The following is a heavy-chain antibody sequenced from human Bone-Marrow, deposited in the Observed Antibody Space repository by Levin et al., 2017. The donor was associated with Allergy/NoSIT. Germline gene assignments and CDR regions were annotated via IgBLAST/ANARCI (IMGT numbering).Heavy chain of an antibody. J-gene: IGHJ4*02. CDR3: ARDRGPGSGYSAVY. Sequence: GGSLRLSCAASGFSFSDYYMSWIRQAPGKGLEWVSYISGSSGYTNYADSVKGRFTISRDNAKNLLSLQMNSLRAEDTAVYYCARDRGPGSGYSAVYWGQGTLVTVSS. D-gene: IGHD5-12*01. CDR1: GFSFSDYY. CDR2: ISGSSGYT. V-gene: IGHV3-11*05.